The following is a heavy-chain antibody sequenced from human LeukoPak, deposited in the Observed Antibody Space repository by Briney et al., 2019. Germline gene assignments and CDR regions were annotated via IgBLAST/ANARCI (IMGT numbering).Heavy chain of an antibody. D-gene: IGHD3-9*01. Sequence: GGSLRLSCATSGFSFSKYWIHWVRQTPGEGLVWVARIKEDGTYTSYADSLKGRFTISRDNARNTVFLQMNSLRAEDTAVYYCARDFDMGITPGDDFDFWGQGTLVTVSS. CDR3: ARDFDMGITPGDDFDF. CDR2: IKEDGTYT. CDR1: GFSFSKYW. V-gene: IGHV3-74*01. J-gene: IGHJ4*02.